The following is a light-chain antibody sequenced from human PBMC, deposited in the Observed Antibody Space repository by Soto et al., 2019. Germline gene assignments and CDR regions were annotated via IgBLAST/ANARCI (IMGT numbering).Light chain of an antibody. CDR3: QHYNSYPIT. CDR1: QAISNY. V-gene: IGKV1-16*02. J-gene: IGKJ5*01. Sequence: DIQMTQSPSSLSASVGDRVTITCRASQAISNYVAWFQQKPGKAPKSLIYAASSLRSGVPSKFSGSGSGTDFTLTISNLQPEDFATYYCQHYNSYPITFGQGTRLEIK. CDR2: AAS.